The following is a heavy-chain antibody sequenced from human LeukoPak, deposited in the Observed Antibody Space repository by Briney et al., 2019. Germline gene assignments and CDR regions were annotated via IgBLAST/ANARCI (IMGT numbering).Heavy chain of an antibody. CDR3: AKEGATMVRGVIMREPCFDY. CDR2: ISGSGGST. D-gene: IGHD3-10*01. J-gene: IGHJ4*02. Sequence: GGSLRLSCAASGFTFSSYAMSWVRQAPGKGLEWVSAISGSGGSTYYADSVKGRFTISRDNSKNTLYLQMNSLRAEDTAVYYCAKEGATMVRGVIMREPCFDYWGQGTLVTVSS. V-gene: IGHV3-23*01. CDR1: GFTFSSYA.